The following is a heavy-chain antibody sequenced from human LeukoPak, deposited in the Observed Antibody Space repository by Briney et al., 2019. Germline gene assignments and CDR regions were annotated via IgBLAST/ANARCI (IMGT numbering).Heavy chain of an antibody. CDR2: INPNSGGT. Sequence: GASVKVSCKASGYTFTGYYMHWVRQAPGQGLEWMGWINPNSGGTNYAQKFQGRVTMTRDTSISTAYMELSRLRSDDTAVYYCARVGYDTLTGSSIRVITFGGADYWGQGTLVTVSS. CDR3: ARVGYDTLTGSSIRVITFGGADY. V-gene: IGHV1-2*02. CDR1: GYTFTGYY. J-gene: IGHJ4*02. D-gene: IGHD3-16*01.